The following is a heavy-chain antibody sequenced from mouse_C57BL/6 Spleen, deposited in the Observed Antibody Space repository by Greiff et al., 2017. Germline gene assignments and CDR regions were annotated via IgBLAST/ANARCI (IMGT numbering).Heavy chain of an antibody. V-gene: IGHV5-17*01. D-gene: IGHD2-1*01. J-gene: IGHJ3*01. CDR2: ISSGSSTI. Sequence: EVKLMESGGGLVKPGGSLKLSCAASGFTFSDYGMHWVRQAPEKGLEWVAYISSGSSTIYSAATVKGRFPISRDNAKNTLFLQMTSLRSEDTAMYYCARGDYRNPDWGQGTLVTVSA. CDR3: ARGDYRNPD. CDR1: GFTFSDYG.